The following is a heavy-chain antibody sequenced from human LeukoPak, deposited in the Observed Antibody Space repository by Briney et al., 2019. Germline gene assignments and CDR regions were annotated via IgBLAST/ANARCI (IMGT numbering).Heavy chain of an antibody. CDR3: AKVNYYHPYF. V-gene: IGHV3-23*01. D-gene: IGHD3-22*01. Sequence: SGGSLTLSCAASGFTFSTYSMSWARHAPGKGLEWLTNIDVTTGISYYADSVKGRLNISRDNFQNTLLLQLNSLRVDETAVYYCAKVNYYHPYFWGEGTLVTVSS. CDR2: IDVTTGIS. CDR1: GFTFSTYS. J-gene: IGHJ4*02.